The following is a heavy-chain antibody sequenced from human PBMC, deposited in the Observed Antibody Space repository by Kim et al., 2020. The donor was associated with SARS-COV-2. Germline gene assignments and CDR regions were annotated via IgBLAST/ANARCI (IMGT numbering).Heavy chain of an antibody. V-gene: IGHV3-13*01. CDR1: GFTFSSYD. CDR2: IGTAGDT. J-gene: IGHJ6*03. D-gene: IGHD6-6*01. CDR3: ARGDSSSSNPLFYYYYYMDV. Sequence: GGSLRPSCAASGFTFSSYDMHWVRQATGKGLEWVSAIGTAGDTYYPGSVKGRFTISRENAKNSLYLQMNSLRAGDTAVYYCARGDSSSSNPLFYYYYYMDVWGKGTTVTVSS.